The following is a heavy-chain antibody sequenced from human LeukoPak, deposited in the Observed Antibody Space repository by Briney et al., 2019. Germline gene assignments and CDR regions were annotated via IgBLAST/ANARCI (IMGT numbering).Heavy chain of an antibody. V-gene: IGHV3-23*01. CDR2: ISVSGGST. CDR3: AKDPYPYGFRYNWFVP. CDR1: GFTFSSYA. Sequence: GGSLTLSCAASGFTFSSYAMIWVPQAPGNGLEWVSAISVSGGSTYYADSVKGRFTISRDNSKNTLYLQMNSLRAEDTAVYYCAKDPYPYGFRYNWFVPWGQGTLVTVSS. J-gene: IGHJ5*02. D-gene: IGHD4-17*01.